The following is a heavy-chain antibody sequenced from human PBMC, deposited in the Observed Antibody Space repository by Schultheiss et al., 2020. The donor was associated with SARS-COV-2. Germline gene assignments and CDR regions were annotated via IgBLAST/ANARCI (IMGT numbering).Heavy chain of an antibody. CDR2: IFSNDEK. J-gene: IGHJ3*02. Sequence: SGPTLVKPTETLTLTCTVSGFSLSNARMGVSWIRQPPGKALEWLAHIFSNDEKSYSTSLKSRLTISKDTSKSQVVLTMTNMDPVDTATYYCARIRSSYDILTGYYTGAFDIWGQGTMVTVSS. D-gene: IGHD3-9*01. V-gene: IGHV2-26*01. CDR3: ARIRSSYDILTGYYTGAFDI. CDR1: GFSLSNARMG.